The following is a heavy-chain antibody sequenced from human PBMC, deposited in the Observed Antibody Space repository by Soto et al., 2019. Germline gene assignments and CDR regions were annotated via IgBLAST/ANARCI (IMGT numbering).Heavy chain of an antibody. V-gene: IGHV3-7*01. D-gene: IGHD2-8*01. CDR3: ARAALKGFDY. Sequence: GGSLRLSCAASGFTFSSYWMSWVRQAPGKGLKWVANIKRDGSETYYVDSVKGRFTISRDNAKNSLYLQMNSLRAEDTAVYYCARAALKGFDYWGQGTLVTVSS. CDR1: GFTFSSYW. J-gene: IGHJ4*02. CDR2: IKRDGSET.